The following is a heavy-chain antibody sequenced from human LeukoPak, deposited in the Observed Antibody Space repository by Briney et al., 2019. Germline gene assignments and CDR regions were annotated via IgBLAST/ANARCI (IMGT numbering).Heavy chain of an antibody. CDR3: AKGFYVSRLNSNPFDF. CDR2: IDSSGHT. V-gene: IGHV4-4*09. J-gene: IGHJ4*02. D-gene: IGHD3-16*01. Sequence: SETLSLTCTVSGTSIITSYWSWIRQFPGKGLGWIGFIDSSGHTDSNPSLSGRVTISIDTSKNQFFLRLTSVTAADTAVYYCAKGFYVSRLNSNPFDFWGRGTLVTVSS. CDR1: GTSIITSY.